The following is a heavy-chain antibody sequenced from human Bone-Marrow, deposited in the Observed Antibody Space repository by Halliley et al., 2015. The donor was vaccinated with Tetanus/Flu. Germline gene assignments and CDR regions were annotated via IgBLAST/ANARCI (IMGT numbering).Heavy chain of an antibody. V-gene: IGHV1-18*01. J-gene: IGHJ3*02. CDR1: GYTFTTCG. D-gene: IGHD3-22*01. Sequence: QLVQSGAEIKNRGASVEVSCKASGYTFTTCGISWLRQAPGQGPEWMGWTNTYNGDTNYAQQFQGRLTLTPDASTSTAYMELRSLRSNDSAVYCGAYDTPSGAAFYIWGQGTLVTLSS. CDR2: TNTYNGDT. CDR3: AYDTPSGAAFYI.